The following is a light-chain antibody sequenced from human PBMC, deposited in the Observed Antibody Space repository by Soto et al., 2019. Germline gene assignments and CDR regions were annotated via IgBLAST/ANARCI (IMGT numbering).Light chain of an antibody. CDR3: QQYNNWPHT. CDR2: GAS. Sequence: EIVMTQSPATLSVSPGESATLSCRASQGVTYNLAWYQQKPGQAPRLLIYGASTRATGIPARFSGSGSGTECTLTIISLQSEDFAVYHCQQYNNWPHTFGRGTKLEIK. J-gene: IGKJ2*01. V-gene: IGKV3-15*01. CDR1: QGVTYN.